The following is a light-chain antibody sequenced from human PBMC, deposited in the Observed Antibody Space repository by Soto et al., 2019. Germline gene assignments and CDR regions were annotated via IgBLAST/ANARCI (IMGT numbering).Light chain of an antibody. J-gene: IGLJ2*01. Sequence: QSALTQPASVSGSPGQSITISCTGTRCDLGVYDLVSWYQQHPGEPHQLLFDGDKRRPSGLSRRFSGTKSGNTAPLSTSLLKPEDEAHYYCTSDTTRSSVVFGGGTKLTVL. V-gene: IGLV2-14*02. CDR3: TSDTTRSSVV. CDR1: RCDLGVYDL. CDR2: GDK.